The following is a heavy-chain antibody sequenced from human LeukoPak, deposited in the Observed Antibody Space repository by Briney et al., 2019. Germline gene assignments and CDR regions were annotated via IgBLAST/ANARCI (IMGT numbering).Heavy chain of an antibody. CDR2: INPGGANT. J-gene: IGHJ4*02. Sequence: ASVKVSCKASGYTFTSYYMHWVRQAPGQGLEWMGLINPGGANTNYAQNFQGRVTMTRDTSTSTVYMELSSLRSDDTAVYYCARGDRYYYDSSGRFDYWGQGTLVTVSS. V-gene: IGHV1-46*01. CDR3: ARGDRYYYDSSGRFDY. D-gene: IGHD3-22*01. CDR1: GYTFTSYY.